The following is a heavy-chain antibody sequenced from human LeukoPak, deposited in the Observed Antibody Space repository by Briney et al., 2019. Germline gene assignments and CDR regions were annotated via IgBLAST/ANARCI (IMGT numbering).Heavy chain of an antibody. J-gene: IGHJ5*02. V-gene: IGHV1-69*05. CDR2: IIPIFGTA. D-gene: IGHD4-23*01. CDR3: ASSYGGKYNWFDA. Sequence: SSVKVSCKASRGTVSSYAISWVRQAPGQGLEWMGGIIPIFGTANYAQKFQGRGTITTDESTSTAYMELSSLRSEDTAVYYCASSYGGKYNWFDAWGQGTMVTVSS. CDR1: RGTVSSYA.